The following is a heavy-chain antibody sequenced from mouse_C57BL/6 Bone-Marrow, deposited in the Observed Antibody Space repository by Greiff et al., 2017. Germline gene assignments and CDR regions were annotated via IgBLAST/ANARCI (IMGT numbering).Heavy chain of an antibody. Sequence: QVQLKESGPGLVQPSQSLSITCTVSGFSLTSYGVHWVRQSPGKGLEWLGVIWRGGSTDYNAAFISRLSISKENSKSQVFFKMNILQADDTSIYYCARRGIYDYYYAMDYWGQGTSVTVSS. CDR1: GFSLTSYG. J-gene: IGHJ4*01. D-gene: IGHD2-4*01. CDR2: IWRGGST. CDR3: ARRGIYDYYYAMDY. V-gene: IGHV2-2*01.